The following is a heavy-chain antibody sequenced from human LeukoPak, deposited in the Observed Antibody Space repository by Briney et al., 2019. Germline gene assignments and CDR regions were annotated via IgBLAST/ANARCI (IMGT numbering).Heavy chain of an antibody. CDR3: AKGYYYDSSGYYSPPAFDI. J-gene: IGHJ3*02. CDR1: GFTFSSYA. CDR2: ISGSGGST. V-gene: IGHV3-23*01. Sequence: GGSLRLSCAASGFTFSSYAMSWVRQAPGKGLEWVSAISGSGGSTYYADSVKGRFTIPRDNSKNTLYLQMDSLRAENTAVYYSAKGYYYDSSGYYSPPAFDIWGQGTMVTVSS. D-gene: IGHD3-22*01.